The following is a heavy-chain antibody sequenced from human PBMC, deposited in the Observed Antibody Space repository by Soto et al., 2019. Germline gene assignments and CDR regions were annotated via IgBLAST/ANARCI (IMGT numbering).Heavy chain of an antibody. J-gene: IGHJ4*02. V-gene: IGHV4-31*03. D-gene: IGHD3-10*01. CDR2: ITYRGAT. Sequence: SETLTLTCTDSGGSINSGDSYWNWIRQQPGEGLQWIGYITYRGATYSIPSLKSRVTMSVDTSKNQFSLRLSSVSAADTAVYYCARDSGESLRFFDYWGQGAPVTVSS. CDR1: GGSINSGDSY. CDR3: ARDSGESLRFFDY.